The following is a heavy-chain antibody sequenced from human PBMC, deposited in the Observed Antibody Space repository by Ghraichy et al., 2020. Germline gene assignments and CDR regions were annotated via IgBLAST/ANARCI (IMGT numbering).Heavy chain of an antibody. Sequence: SVKVSCKASGGTFSSYAISWVRQAPGQGLEWMGGIIPIFGTANYAQKFQGRVTITADESTSTAYMELSSLRSEDTAVYYCARTSYYDFWSGSPRNYYYYGMDVWGQGTTVTVSS. CDR3: ARTSYYDFWSGSPRNYYYYGMDV. D-gene: IGHD3-3*01. V-gene: IGHV1-69*13. CDR2: IIPIFGTA. J-gene: IGHJ6*02. CDR1: GGTFSSYA.